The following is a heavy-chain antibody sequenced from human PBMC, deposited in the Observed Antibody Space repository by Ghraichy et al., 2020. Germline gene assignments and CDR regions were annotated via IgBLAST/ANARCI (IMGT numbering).Heavy chain of an antibody. CDR1: GFTFSSYS. Sequence: GGSPRLSCAASGFTFSSYSMNWVRQAPGKGLEWVSYISSSSTIYYADSVKGRFTISSDNAKNSLYLQRNSLRDEDTAVYYCARATWIQLWLLDYWGQGTLVTVSS. CDR3: ARATWIQLWLLDY. V-gene: IGHV3-48*02. J-gene: IGHJ4*02. CDR2: ISSSSTI. D-gene: IGHD5-18*01.